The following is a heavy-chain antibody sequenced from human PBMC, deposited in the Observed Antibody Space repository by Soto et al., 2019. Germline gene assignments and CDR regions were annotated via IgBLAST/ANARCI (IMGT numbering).Heavy chain of an antibody. CDR1: GYTFTSYD. CDR3: ARGYCSSSGCSHYFDF. Sequence: VASVKVSCKASGYTFTSYDIYWVRQATGQGLEWMGWMNPNTGNSGYAQKFQGRVTMTWDTSISTAYMELSRLTSDDTAIYYCARGYCSSSGCSHYFDFWGQGTLVTVSS. CDR2: MNPNTGNS. V-gene: IGHV1-8*01. J-gene: IGHJ4*02. D-gene: IGHD2-2*01.